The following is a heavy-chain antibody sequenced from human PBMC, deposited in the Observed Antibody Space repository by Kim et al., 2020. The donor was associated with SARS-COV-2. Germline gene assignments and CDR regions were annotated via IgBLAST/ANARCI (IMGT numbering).Heavy chain of an antibody. V-gene: IGHV3-30*18. D-gene: IGHD3-10*01. CDR2: ISYEGSNK. CDR3: AKDGLNYYGSGRSDYFDN. Sequence: GGSLRLSCAASGFTFSTYGIHWVRQAPGKGLEWVAVISYEGSNKYHADSVQGRFTISRDNSKNTLYLQMNSLRVEDTAVYYCAKDGLNYYGSGRSDYFDNWGQGTLVTVSS. CDR1: GFTFSTYG. J-gene: IGHJ4*02.